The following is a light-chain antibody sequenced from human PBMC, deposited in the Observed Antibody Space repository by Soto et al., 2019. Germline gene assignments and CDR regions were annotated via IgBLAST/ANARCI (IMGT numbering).Light chain of an antibody. Sequence: DIQMTQSPSSLSASVGDRVTITCRASQGISNYLAWYQQKPGKVPKLLIYAASTLQSGVPPRFSGSGSGTDFTFTISSLQPEDVATYYCQKYNSAPATFGQGTKVEIK. CDR2: AAS. V-gene: IGKV1-27*01. CDR1: QGISNY. J-gene: IGKJ1*01. CDR3: QKYNSAPAT.